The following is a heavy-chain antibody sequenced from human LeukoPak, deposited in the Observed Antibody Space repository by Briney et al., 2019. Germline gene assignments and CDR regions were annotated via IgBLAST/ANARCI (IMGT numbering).Heavy chain of an antibody. CDR3: ARDQRQLLYYMDV. D-gene: IGHD6-13*01. CDR2: IYYSGST. Sequence: SETLSLTCTVSGGSISSGDYYWSCIRQPPGKGLEWIGYIYYSGSTYYNPSLKSRVTISVDTSKNQFSLKLSSVTAADTAVYYCARDQRQLLYYMDVWGKGTTVTVSS. V-gene: IGHV4-30-4*01. CDR1: GGSISSGDYY. J-gene: IGHJ6*03.